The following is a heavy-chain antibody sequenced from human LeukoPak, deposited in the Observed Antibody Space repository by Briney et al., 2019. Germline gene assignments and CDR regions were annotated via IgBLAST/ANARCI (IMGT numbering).Heavy chain of an antibody. V-gene: IGHV3-72*01. D-gene: IGHD2-15*01. CDR2: SKNKANSYIT. J-gene: IGHJ4*02. Sequence: GGSLRLSCAASGFIFSDHYMDWVRQAPGKGLEWVGRSKNKANSYITQYAAFVQGRFTISRDDSKNSLYLQINSLKTEDTAVYYCARDDGGQGDYWGQGTLVTVSS. CDR1: GFIFSDHY. CDR3: ARDDGGQGDY.